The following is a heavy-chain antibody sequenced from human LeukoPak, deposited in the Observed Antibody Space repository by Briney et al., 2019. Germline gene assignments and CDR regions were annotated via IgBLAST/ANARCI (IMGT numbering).Heavy chain of an antibody. CDR2: ISSSGSTI. V-gene: IGHV3-11*01. Sequence: GGSLRLSCAASGFTFSNYAMSWVRQAPGKGLEWVSYISSSGSTIYYADSVKGRFTISRDNAKNSLYLQMNSLRAEDTAVYYCARKGYNWNDDYWGQGTLVTVSS. J-gene: IGHJ4*02. CDR3: ARKGYNWNDDY. D-gene: IGHD1-20*01. CDR1: GFTFSNYA.